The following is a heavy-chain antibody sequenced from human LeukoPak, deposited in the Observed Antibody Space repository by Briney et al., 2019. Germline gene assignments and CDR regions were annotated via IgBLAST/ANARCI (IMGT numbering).Heavy chain of an antibody. CDR3: AKLRFLEWLSEDY. CDR2: ISGSGGST. D-gene: IGHD3-3*01. J-gene: IGHJ4*02. Sequence: PGGSLRLSCAAPGFTFSSYAMSWVRQAPGKGLEWVSAISGSGGSTYYADSVKGRFTNSRDNSKNTLYLQMNSLRAEDTAVYYCAKLRFLEWLSEDYWGQGTLVTVSS. V-gene: IGHV3-23*01. CDR1: GFTFSSYA.